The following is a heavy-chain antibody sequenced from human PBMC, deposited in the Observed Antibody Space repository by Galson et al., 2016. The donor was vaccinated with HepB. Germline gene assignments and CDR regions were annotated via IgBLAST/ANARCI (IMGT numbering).Heavy chain of an antibody. J-gene: IGHJ4*02. V-gene: IGHV3-23*01. CDR3: ASSGGWWAVHY. CDR1: GFTFFNYA. D-gene: IGHD6-19*01. Sequence: SLRLSCAASGFTFFNYAMTWVRQAPGKGLEWVSDIIGSGGNTLYGDSVKGRFTISRDNSKNTLYLEMNSLRAEDTAVYYCASSGGWWAVHYWGQGTLVTVSS. CDR2: IIGSGGNT.